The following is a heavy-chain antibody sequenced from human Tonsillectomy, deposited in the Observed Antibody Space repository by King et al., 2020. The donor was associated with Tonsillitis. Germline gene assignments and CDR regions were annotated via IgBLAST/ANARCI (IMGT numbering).Heavy chain of an antibody. CDR1: GFTFSSYN. V-gene: IGHV3-21*01. Sequence: VQLVESGGGLVKPGGSLRLSCAASGFTFSSYNMNWVRQATGKGLEWVSSLSYSSSYIYYADSVKGRFTISRDNAKNSMYLHMNSLRAEDTAVYYCARGVLSTSWGMDVWGQGTTVTVSS. CDR3: ARGVLSTSWGMDV. CDR2: LSYSSSYI. D-gene: IGHD2-2*01. J-gene: IGHJ6*02.